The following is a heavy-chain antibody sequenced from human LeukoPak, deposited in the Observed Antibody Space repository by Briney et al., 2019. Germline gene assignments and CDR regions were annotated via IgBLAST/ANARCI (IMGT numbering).Heavy chain of an antibody. D-gene: IGHD4-23*01. CDR2: ISSSSNYI. Sequence: GGSLRLSCAASGFSFSSYSMNWVRQAPGKGLEWVSSISSSSNYIHYADSVKGRFTISRDNAKNSLYLQMNSLRAEDTAVYYCARDGARGGNDYWGQGTLVTVSS. CDR3: ARDGARGGNDY. CDR1: GFSFSSYS. J-gene: IGHJ4*02. V-gene: IGHV3-21*01.